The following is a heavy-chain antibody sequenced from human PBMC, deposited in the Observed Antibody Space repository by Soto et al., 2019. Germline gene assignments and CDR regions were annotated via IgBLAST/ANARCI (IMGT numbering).Heavy chain of an antibody. D-gene: IGHD5-12*01. CDR2: ISTYSGNT. V-gene: IGHV1-18*01. CDR1: GYTFFTYD. CDR3: ARHHGPTTSEKWFDP. Sequence: QVHLVQSGVEVKTPGASVKVSCQASGYTFFTYDISWVRQAPGKGLEWMGWISTYSGNTKYAQKFQGRLTMTTDTSTTTAYLELRSLSSDDTAVYYCARHHGPTTSEKWFDPWGQGTLVTVSS. J-gene: IGHJ5*02.